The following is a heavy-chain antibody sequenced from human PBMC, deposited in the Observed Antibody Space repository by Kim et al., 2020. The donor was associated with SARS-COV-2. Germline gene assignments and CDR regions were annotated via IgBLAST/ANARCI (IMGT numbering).Heavy chain of an antibody. J-gene: IGHJ4*02. Sequence: SETLSLTCAVYGGSFSGYYWSWIRQPPGKGLEWIGEINHSGSTNYNPSLKSRVTISVDTSKNQFSLKLSSVTAADTAVYYCASERDDFWSGYLDYWGQGTLVTVSS. D-gene: IGHD3-3*01. CDR1: GGSFSGYY. CDR2: INHSGST. CDR3: ASERDDFWSGYLDY. V-gene: IGHV4-34*01.